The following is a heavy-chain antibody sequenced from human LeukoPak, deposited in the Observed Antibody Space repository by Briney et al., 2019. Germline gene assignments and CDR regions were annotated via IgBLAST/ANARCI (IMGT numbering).Heavy chain of an antibody. CDR3: AGHDSRGYYVAY. Sequence: PSETLSLTCTVSGDSITSSSFFWDWIRQPPGRGLEWIGNISYSGGTNYSPSLQSRVTISVDTSKNQFSLKLSSVTAADTAVYFCAGHDSRGYYVAYWGQGALVTVSS. J-gene: IGHJ4*02. D-gene: IGHD3-22*01. V-gene: IGHV4-39*01. CDR2: ISYSGGT. CDR1: GDSITSSSFF.